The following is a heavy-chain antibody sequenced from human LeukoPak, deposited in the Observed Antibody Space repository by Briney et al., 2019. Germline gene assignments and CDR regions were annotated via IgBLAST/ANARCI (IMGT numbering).Heavy chain of an antibody. V-gene: IGHV4-30-2*01. CDR1: GGSISSGGYS. CDR2: IYHSGST. D-gene: IGHD2-15*01. J-gene: IGHJ6*02. CDR3: ASSVVAASTYYYYGMDV. Sequence: SETLSLTCAVSGGSISSGGYSWSWIRQPPEKGLEWIGYIYHSGSTYYNPSLKSRVTISVDRSKNQFSLKLSSVTAADTAVYYCASSVVAASTYYYYGMDVWGQGTTVTVSS.